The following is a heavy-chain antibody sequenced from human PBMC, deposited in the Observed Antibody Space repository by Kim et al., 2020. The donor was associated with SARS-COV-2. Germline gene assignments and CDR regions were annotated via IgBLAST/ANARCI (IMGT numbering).Heavy chain of an antibody. CDR2: IIPIFGTA. V-gene: IGHV1-69*13. CDR3: ANYNYDSSGYFGG. J-gene: IGHJ4*02. CDR1: GGTFSSYA. Sequence: SVKVSCKASGGTFSSYAISWVRQAPGQGLEWMGGIIPIFGTANYAQKFQGRVTITADESTSTAYMELSSLRSEDTAVYYCANYNYDSSGYFGGWGQGTLVTVSS. D-gene: IGHD3-22*01.